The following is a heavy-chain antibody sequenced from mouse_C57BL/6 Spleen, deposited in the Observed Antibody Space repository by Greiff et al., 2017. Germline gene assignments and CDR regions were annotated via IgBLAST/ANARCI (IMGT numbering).Heavy chain of an antibody. D-gene: IGHD1-1*02. V-gene: IGHV1-54*01. CDR3: ARVGGYHAMDY. CDR1: GYAFTNYL. CDR2: INPGSGGT. J-gene: IGHJ4*01. Sequence: VKLQQSGAELVRPGTSVKVSCKASGYAFTNYLIEWVKQRPGQGLEWIGVINPGSGGTNYNEKFKGKATLTADKSSSTAYMQLSSLTSEDSAVYFCARVGGYHAMDYWGQGTSVTVSS.